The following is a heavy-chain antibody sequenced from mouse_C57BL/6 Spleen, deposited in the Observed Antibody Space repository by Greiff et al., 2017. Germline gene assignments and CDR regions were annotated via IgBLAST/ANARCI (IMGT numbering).Heavy chain of an antibody. Sequence: VQLQQSGPELVKPGASVKISCKASGYTFTDYYMNWVKQSHGKSLEWIGDINPNNGGTSYNQKVKGKGTLTVDESSSTAYMELRSLTSEDSAVYSCASGCDDWGQGTTLTVSS. CDR3: ASGCDD. J-gene: IGHJ2*01. CDR2: INPNNGGT. D-gene: IGHD2-2*01. CDR1: GYTFTDYY. V-gene: IGHV1-26*01.